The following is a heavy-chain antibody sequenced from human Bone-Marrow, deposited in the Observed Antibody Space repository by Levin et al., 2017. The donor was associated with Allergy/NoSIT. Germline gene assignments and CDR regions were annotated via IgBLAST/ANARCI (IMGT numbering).Heavy chain of an antibody. V-gene: IGHV3-11*01. Sequence: PGGSLRLSCVASGFIFSDDYMTWIRQAPGKGLEWLSQISDTSRSKYYADSVKGRFTISRDNARNTVYLQMNNLRVEDTAVYYCARGYYYDSSGYNSYGMDVWGQGTTVTVSS. CDR2: ISDTSRSK. CDR3: ARGYYYDSSGYNSYGMDV. CDR1: GFIFSDDY. D-gene: IGHD3-22*01. J-gene: IGHJ6*02.